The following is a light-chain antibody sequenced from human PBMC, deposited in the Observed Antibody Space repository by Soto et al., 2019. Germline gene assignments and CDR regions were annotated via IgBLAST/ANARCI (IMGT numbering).Light chain of an antibody. V-gene: IGLV1-47*02. J-gene: IGLJ1*01. Sequence: QSVLTQPPSASGTPGQRVTISCSGSSSNIGSNYVYWYQQLPGTAPKLLIYSNNQRPSGVPDRFSGSKSGTSASLAISGLRSEYEADYYYAAWDDSLRGVFGTGTKLTVL. CDR3: AAWDDSLRGV. CDR2: SNN. CDR1: SSNIGSNY.